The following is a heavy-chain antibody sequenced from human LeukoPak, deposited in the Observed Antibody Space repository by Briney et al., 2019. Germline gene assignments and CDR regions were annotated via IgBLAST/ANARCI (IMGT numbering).Heavy chain of an antibody. CDR2: IYSDNT. CDR1: GFTFSSYA. J-gene: IGHJ4*02. Sequence: PGGSLRLSCAASGFTFSSYAMSWDRQAPGKGLEWVSFIYSDNTHYSDSVKGRFTISRDNSKNTLYLQMNSLRAEDTAVYYCARGPSGYHNTGGQGTLVTVSA. CDR3: ARGPSGYHNT. D-gene: IGHD5-12*01. V-gene: IGHV3-66*01.